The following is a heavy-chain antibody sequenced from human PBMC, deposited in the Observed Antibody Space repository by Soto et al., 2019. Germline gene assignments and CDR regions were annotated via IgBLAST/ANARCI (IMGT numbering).Heavy chain of an antibody. CDR3: AVLASGYSSSWRLFDY. V-gene: IGHV5-51*01. CDR1: GYSFTTNW. Sequence: GESLKISCKGSGYSFTTNWIGWVRQMPGKGLEWMGVIYPGDSDTRYSPSFQGQVAISADKSINTAYLQWSSLKASDTAMYYCAVLASGYSSSWRLFDYWGQGTLVTVSS. D-gene: IGHD6-13*01. J-gene: IGHJ4*02. CDR2: IYPGDSDT.